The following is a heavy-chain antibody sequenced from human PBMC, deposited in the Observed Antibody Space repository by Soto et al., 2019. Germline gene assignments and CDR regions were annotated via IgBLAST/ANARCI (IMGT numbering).Heavy chain of an antibody. D-gene: IGHD3-3*01. V-gene: IGHV1-18*04. CDR1: GYTFTSYG. Sequence: ALVKVSCKASGYTFTSYGISWVRQAPGQGLEWMGWISTYNGNTNYAQKFQGRVTMTTDTSTSTAYMELRSLRSDDTALYYCARDRGTYYDFWSGYTQVYYFDYWGQGTQVTVSS. CDR2: ISTYNGNT. CDR3: ARDRGTYYDFWSGYTQVYYFDY. J-gene: IGHJ4*02.